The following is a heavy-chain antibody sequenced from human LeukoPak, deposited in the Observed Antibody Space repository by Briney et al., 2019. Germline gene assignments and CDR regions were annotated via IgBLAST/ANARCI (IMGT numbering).Heavy chain of an antibody. V-gene: IGHV3-21*01. Sequence: PGGSLRLSCAASGFMFSSYWMSWVRQAPGKGLEWVSIISSGSSAIFSADALKGRFTISRDDAKNLLYLDMNSLRAEDTAVYYCARGHTAVTRHFDFWGQGTLVTVSS. CDR2: ISSGSSAI. CDR3: ARGHTAVTRHFDF. D-gene: IGHD4-17*01. CDR1: GFMFSSYW. J-gene: IGHJ4*02.